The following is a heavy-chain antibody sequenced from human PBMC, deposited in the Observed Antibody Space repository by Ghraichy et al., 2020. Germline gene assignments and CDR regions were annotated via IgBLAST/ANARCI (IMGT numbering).Heavy chain of an antibody. V-gene: IGHV3-33*01. J-gene: IGHJ5*02. CDR2: IWYDGSNK. Sequence: GGSLRLTCAASGFTFSSYGMHWVRQAPGKGLEWVAVIWYDGSNKYYADSVKGRFTISRDNSKNTLYLQMNSLRAEDTAVYYCARDAPERQQLDEIGGDPWGQGTLVTVSS. D-gene: IGHD6-13*01. CDR3: ARDAPERQQLDEIGGDP. CDR1: GFTFSSYG.